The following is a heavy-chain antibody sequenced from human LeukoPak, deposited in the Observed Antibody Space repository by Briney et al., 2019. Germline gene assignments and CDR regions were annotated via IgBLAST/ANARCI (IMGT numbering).Heavy chain of an antibody. CDR1: GGSFSGYY. V-gene: IGHV4-34*01. J-gene: IGHJ5*02. Sequence: PSETLSLTCAVYGGSFSGYYWSWIRQPTGKGLEWIGEINHSGSTNYNPSLKSRVTISVDTSKNQFSLRLSSVTAADTAVYYCARPWIQLWFGWFDPWGQGTLVTVSS. CDR3: ARPWIQLWFGWFDP. D-gene: IGHD5-18*01. CDR2: INHSGST.